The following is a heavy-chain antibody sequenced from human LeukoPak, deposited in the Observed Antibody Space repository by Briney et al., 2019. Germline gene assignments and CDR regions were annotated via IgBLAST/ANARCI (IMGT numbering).Heavy chain of an antibody. CDR1: GYTFTGYH. Sequence: ASVKVSCKASGYTFTGYHMHWVRQAPGQGLEWMGWINPNSGGTNYAQKFQGRVTMTRDTSISTAYMELSRLRSDDTAVYYCARDLWGHGVAGTGYWGQGTLVTVSS. CDR3: ARDLWGHGVAGTGY. D-gene: IGHD6-19*01. CDR2: INPNSGGT. J-gene: IGHJ4*02. V-gene: IGHV1-2*02.